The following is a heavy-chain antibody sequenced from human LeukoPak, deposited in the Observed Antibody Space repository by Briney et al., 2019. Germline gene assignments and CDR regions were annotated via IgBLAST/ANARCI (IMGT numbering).Heavy chain of an antibody. CDR2: ISSSGGTT. J-gene: IGHJ4*02. Sequence: GGSLRHSCAASGFTLSSYAMSWVRQAPGKGLEWVSAISSSGGTTYYADSVKGRFTISRDNSKNTLYLQMNSLRAEDTAVYYCAKDQYADDDYWGQGTLVTVSS. CDR3: AKDQYADDDY. CDR1: GFTLSSYA. V-gene: IGHV3-23*01.